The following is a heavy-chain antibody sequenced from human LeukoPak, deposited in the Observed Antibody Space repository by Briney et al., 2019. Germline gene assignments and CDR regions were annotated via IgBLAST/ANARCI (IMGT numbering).Heavy chain of an antibody. CDR3: ARVTGSSQFDY. D-gene: IGHD1-20*01. CDR1: GGSISSGGSY. CDR2: IYNIEST. J-gene: IGHJ4*02. V-gene: IGHV4-31*03. Sequence: SETLSLTCTVSGGSISSGGSYWSWIRQHPGKSLEWLGYIYNIESTYYNPSLKSRVTISVDTSKNQFFLKLSSVTAADTAVYYCARVTGSSQFDYWGQGTLVTVSS.